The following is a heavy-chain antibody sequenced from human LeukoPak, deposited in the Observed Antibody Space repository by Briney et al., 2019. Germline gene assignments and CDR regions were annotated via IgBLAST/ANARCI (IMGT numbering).Heavy chain of an antibody. Sequence: GGSLRLSCAASAFAFNTYWMHWVRQVPGRGLEWVSRINGDESSTNYADSVKGRFTISRDNAKDTLYLHMNSLTAEDTAVYYCARGAKWAYYFDYWGQGTLVTVSS. CDR1: AFAFNTYW. J-gene: IGHJ4*02. CDR3: ARGAKWAYYFDY. CDR2: INGDESST. D-gene: IGHD1-26*01. V-gene: IGHV3-74*01.